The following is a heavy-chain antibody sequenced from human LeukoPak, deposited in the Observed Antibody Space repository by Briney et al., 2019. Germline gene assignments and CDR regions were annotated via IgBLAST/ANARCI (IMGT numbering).Heavy chain of an antibody. Sequence: GGSLRLSCAASGFTFSSYWMSWVRQAPGKGLEWVANIKQDGSEKYYVDSVKGRFTISRDNAKNSLYLQMNSLRAEDTAVYYCARDLGVSYYVTLFDYWGQGTLVTVSS. CDR1: GFTFSSYW. J-gene: IGHJ4*02. D-gene: IGHD1-26*01. CDR2: IKQDGSEK. CDR3: ARDLGVSYYVTLFDY. V-gene: IGHV3-7*01.